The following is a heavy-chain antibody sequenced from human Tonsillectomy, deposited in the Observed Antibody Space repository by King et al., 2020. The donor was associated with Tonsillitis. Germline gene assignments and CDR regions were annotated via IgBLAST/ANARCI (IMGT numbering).Heavy chain of an antibody. Sequence: EVQLVESGGGLVKPGGSLRLSCAASGFTFSSYSMNWVRQAPGKGLQWVSSISISSSYIYYADSVKGRFSISRDNAKNSLYMQMNSLRAEDTAVYYCARDRDWNYRDAFDIWGQGTMVTASS. CDR3: ARDRDWNYRDAFDI. D-gene: IGHD1-7*01. CDR2: ISISSSYI. J-gene: IGHJ3*02. V-gene: IGHV3-21*01. CDR1: GFTFSSYS.